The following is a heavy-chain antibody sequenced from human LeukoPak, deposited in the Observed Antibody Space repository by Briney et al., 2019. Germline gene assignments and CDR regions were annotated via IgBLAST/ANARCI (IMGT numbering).Heavy chain of an antibody. D-gene: IGHD6-13*01. Sequence: GESLKISCTVSGFTFGDYALSWVRQAPGKGLEWVGFIRSKGYGGTTEYAASVKGRFTISRDDSKSIACLQVNSLKTEDTAVYYCSRMYSESSSWALDYWGQGTLVTVSS. V-gene: IGHV3-49*04. CDR1: GFTFGDYA. J-gene: IGHJ4*02. CDR2: IRSKGYGGTT. CDR3: SRMYSESSSWALDY.